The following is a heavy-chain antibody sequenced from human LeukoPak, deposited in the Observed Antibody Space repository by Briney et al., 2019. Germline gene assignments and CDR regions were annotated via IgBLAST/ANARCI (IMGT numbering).Heavy chain of an antibody. J-gene: IGHJ3*02. V-gene: IGHV1-8*01. CDR2: MNPNSGDT. Sequence: ASVKVSCKTSGYTFTSYDISWVRQATGQGLEWMGFMNPNSGDTGYAQKFQGRVTMTRNTSIRTAYMELNSLRSEDTAVYYCAVGVVYSGHEWALDIWGQGTMVTVSS. CDR1: GYTFTSYD. D-gene: IGHD5-12*01. CDR3: AVGVVYSGHEWALDI.